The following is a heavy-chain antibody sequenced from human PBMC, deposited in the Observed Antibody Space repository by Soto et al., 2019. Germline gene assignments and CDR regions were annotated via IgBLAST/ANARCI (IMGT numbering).Heavy chain of an antibody. CDR3: AADSIRYFYPEKDYYYRDFMDV. V-gene: IGHV1-58*02. CDR2: IVVGSGNT. D-gene: IGHD3-9*01. J-gene: IGHJ6*03. CDR1: GFTFTSSA. Sequence: ASVKVSCKASGFTFTSSAMQWVRQARGQRLEWIGWIVVGSGNTNYAQKFQERVTITRDMSTSTAYMELSSLGSEDTAVYYCAADSIRYFYPEKDYYYRDFMDVRGKGTTVTVS.